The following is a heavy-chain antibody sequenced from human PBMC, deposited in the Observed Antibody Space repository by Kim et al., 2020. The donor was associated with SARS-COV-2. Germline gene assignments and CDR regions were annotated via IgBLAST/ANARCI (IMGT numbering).Heavy chain of an antibody. J-gene: IGHJ6*02. V-gene: IGHV3-9*01. D-gene: IGHD2-21*01. Sequence: GGSLRLSCAASGFTFDDYAMHWVRQAPGKGLEWVSGISWNSGSIGYADSVKGRFTISRDNAKNSLYLQMNSLRAEDTALYYCAKDIGAGTGIDYYYYGMDVWGQGTTVTVSS. CDR1: GFTFDDYA. CDR3: AKDIGAGTGIDYYYYGMDV. CDR2: ISWNSGSI.